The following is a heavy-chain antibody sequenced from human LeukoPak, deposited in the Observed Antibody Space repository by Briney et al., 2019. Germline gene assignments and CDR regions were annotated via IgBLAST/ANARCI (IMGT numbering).Heavy chain of an antibody. Sequence: ASVKVFCKASGYTFTDHYMHWVRQAPGQGLEWMGWINPNSGGTNYAQKFQGRVTMTRDTSISTAYMELSRLRSDDTAVYYCAREALLWFGSNWFDPWGQGTLVAVSS. J-gene: IGHJ5*02. CDR1: GYTFTDHY. V-gene: IGHV1-2*02. D-gene: IGHD3-10*01. CDR2: INPNSGGT. CDR3: AREALLWFGSNWFDP.